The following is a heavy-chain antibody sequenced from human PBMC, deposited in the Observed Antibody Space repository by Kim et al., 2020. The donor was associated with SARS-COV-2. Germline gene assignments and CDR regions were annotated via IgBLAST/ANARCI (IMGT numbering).Heavy chain of an antibody. CDR2: VSHSGNN. J-gene: IGHJ5*02. CDR3: AIRASMGNWCSSDP. D-gene: IGHD1-26*01. Sequence: SETLSLTCTVSGDSITHYFWNWIRQSPGNVLEWIGHVSHSGNNVYNPSFESRVTLFMDTAKNQFSLNLRSVTDADTAVHYCAIRASMGNWCSSDP. CDR1: GDSITHYF. V-gene: IGHV4-59*08.